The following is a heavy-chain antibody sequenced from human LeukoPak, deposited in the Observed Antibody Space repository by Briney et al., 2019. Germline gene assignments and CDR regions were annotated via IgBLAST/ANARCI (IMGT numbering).Heavy chain of an antibody. CDR3: ARKRYDDPYFFDY. V-gene: IGHV4-30-4*01. D-gene: IGHD3-22*01. Sequence: SETLSLTCTVSGGSISSGDYYWSWIRQPPGNGLEWIGYIHYSGTTYYNPSLKSRVSISVDTSKNQFSLNLNSVSAADTAVYYCARKRYDDPYFFDYWGQGTLVTVSS. CDR2: IHYSGTT. CDR1: GGSISSGDYY. J-gene: IGHJ4*02.